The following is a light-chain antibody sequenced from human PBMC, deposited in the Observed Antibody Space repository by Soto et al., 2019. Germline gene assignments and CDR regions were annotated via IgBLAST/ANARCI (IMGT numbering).Light chain of an antibody. CDR3: QQTYSAPG. J-gene: IGKJ5*01. CDR1: QSVGTY. Sequence: DIQMTQSPASLSSYLLDTVTITCRASQSVGTYLNWYQQKPGKAPRLLIIAASRLQSGVPSRFSGIGSGAHFTLTISSLQPEDSATYYCQQTYSAPGFGQGTHWR. V-gene: IGKV1-39*01. CDR2: AAS.